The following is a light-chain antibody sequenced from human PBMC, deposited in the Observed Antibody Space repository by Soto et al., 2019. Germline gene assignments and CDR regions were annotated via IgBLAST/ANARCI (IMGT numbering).Light chain of an antibody. CDR3: QVWDSSSDPVV. V-gene: IGLV3-21*04. J-gene: IGLJ2*01. Sequence: SYELTQPPSVSVAPGKTARSTCGGNKIGSKSVHWYQQKPGQAPVLVIYYDSDRPSGIPERFSGSNSGNTATLTISRVEAGDEADYYCQVWDSSSDPVVFGGGTKLTVL. CDR1: KIGSKS. CDR2: YDS.